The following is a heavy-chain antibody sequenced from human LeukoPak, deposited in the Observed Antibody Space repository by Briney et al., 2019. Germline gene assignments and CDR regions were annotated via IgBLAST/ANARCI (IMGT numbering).Heavy chain of an antibody. CDR2: ISSSGSTI. V-gene: IGHV3-48*04. Sequence: PGGSLRLSCAASGFTFRSYAMNWVRQAPGKGLEWVSYISSSGSTIYYADSVKGRFTISRDNAKNSLYLQMNSLRAEDTAVYYCARVQAGLWYFDLWGRGTLVTVSS. D-gene: IGHD4-11*01. CDR3: ARVQAGLWYFDL. J-gene: IGHJ2*01. CDR1: GFTFRSYA.